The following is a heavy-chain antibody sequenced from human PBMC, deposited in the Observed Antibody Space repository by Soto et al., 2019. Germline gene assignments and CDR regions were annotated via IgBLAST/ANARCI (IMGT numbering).Heavy chain of an antibody. J-gene: IGHJ4*02. CDR2: IIPILGIA. Sequence: SVKVSCKASGGTFSSYTISWVRQAPGQGLEWMGRIIPILGIANYAQKFQGRVTITTDKSTSTAYMELSSLRSEDTAVYYCASSCSGGSCSRTFDYWGQGTLVTVSS. CDR1: GGTFSSYT. D-gene: IGHD2-15*01. V-gene: IGHV1-69*02. CDR3: ASSCSGGSCSRTFDY.